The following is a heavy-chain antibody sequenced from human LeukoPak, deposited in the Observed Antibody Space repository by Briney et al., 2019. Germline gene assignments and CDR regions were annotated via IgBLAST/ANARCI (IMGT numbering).Heavy chain of an antibody. CDR1: GFTFSTYP. Sequence: PGGSLRLSCAASGFTFSTYPMHWVRQAPGKGLEWVAVIADDGKDKHYVESVKGRFTISRDNSKNTLYLQMNSLRAEDTAVYYCAKSETIFGVVMTWGFGWGQGTLVTVSS. D-gene: IGHD3-3*01. CDR2: IADDGKDK. J-gene: IGHJ4*02. V-gene: IGHV3-30-3*02. CDR3: AKSETIFGVVMTWGFG.